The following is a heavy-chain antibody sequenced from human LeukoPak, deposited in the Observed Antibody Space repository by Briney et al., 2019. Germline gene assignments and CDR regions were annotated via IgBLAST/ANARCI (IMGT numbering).Heavy chain of an antibody. CDR2: VYYNGNT. CDR3: ASQEGSGDY. V-gene: IGHV4-39*07. D-gene: IGHD6-19*01. CDR1: GGSISSSGSY. Sequence: SETLSLTCTVSGGSISSSGSYWAWIRQPPGKGLEWIANVYYNGNTYYNSSLKSRVTISVDTSKNQFSLKLSSVTAADTAVYYCASQEGSGDYWGQGTLVTVSS. J-gene: IGHJ4*02.